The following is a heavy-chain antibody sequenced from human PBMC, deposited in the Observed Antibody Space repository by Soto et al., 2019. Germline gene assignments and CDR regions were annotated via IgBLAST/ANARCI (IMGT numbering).Heavy chain of an antibody. V-gene: IGHV1-46*03. J-gene: IGHJ5*02. D-gene: IGHD2-15*01. Sequence: QVQLVQSGAEVKKPGASVKVSCKASGYTFTSYYMHWVRQAPGQGLAWMGIINPSGGSTGYAQKSQGRVTMTRDPSTSTVYMELSSLRSEDTAVYSCARGYCSGGSCYSGRSWFDPWGQGSLVTVSS. CDR2: INPSGGST. CDR1: GYTFTSYY. CDR3: ARGYCSGGSCYSGRSWFDP.